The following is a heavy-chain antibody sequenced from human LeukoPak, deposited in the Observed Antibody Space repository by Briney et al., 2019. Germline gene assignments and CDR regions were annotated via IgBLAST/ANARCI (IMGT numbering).Heavy chain of an antibody. Sequence: SVKVSCKASGGTFTHYVISWVRQAPGQGLEWMGGIAPISGTPMYAQRFQGRVTITADTSTYTAYLEMSSLTSDDTAMYYCASMRLLDYWGQGTLVTVSS. V-gene: IGHV1-69*06. D-gene: IGHD3-16*01. J-gene: IGHJ4*02. CDR1: GGTFTHYV. CDR2: IAPISGTP. CDR3: ASMRLLDY.